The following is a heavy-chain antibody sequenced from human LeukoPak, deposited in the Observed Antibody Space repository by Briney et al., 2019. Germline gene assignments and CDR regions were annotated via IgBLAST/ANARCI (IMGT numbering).Heavy chain of an antibody. D-gene: IGHD3-10*01. CDR2: MNPNSGNT. J-gene: IGHJ4*02. Sequence: ASVKVSCKASGYTFTSYDINWVRQATGQGLEWMGWMNPNSGNTGYAQKFQGRVTITRNTSTSTAYMELSSLRSEDTAVYYCARAPLGGYYSSHGWGQGTLVTVSS. V-gene: IGHV1-8*03. CDR1: GYTFTSYD. CDR3: ARAPLGGYYSSHG.